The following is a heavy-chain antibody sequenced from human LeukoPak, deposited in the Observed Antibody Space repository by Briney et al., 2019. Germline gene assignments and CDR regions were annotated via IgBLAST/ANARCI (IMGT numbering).Heavy chain of an antibody. CDR1: GYTFTGYY. CDR3: ARGENRQWLVMGYFDY. V-gene: IGHV1-2*02. CDR2: INPNSGGT. D-gene: IGHD6-19*01. J-gene: IGHJ4*02. Sequence: GASVKVSCKASGYTFTGYYMHWVRQAPGQGLEWMGWINPNSGGTNYAQKFQGRVTMTRDTSISTAYMELSRLRSDDTAVYYCARGENRQWLVMGYFDYWGQGTLVTVSS.